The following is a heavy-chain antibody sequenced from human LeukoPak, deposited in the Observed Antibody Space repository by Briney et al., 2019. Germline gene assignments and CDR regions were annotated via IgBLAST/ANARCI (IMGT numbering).Heavy chain of an antibody. CDR1: GFTFSDYY. CDR2: ISSSGSTI. Sequence: GGSLRLSCAASGFTFSDYYMSWIRQAPGKGLEWVSYISSSGSTIYYADSVKGRFTISRDNAKNSLYLQMNSLRAEDTAVYYCAWGGYDQNYYYYMDVWGKGTTVTVSS. J-gene: IGHJ6*03. D-gene: IGHD5-12*01. CDR3: AWGGYDQNYYYYMDV. V-gene: IGHV3-11*01.